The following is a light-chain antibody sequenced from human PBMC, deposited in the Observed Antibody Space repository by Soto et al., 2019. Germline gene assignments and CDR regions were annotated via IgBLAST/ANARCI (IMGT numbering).Light chain of an antibody. CDR2: SAS. CDR1: ESISNN. J-gene: IGKJ2*01. V-gene: IGKV3D-15*02. Sequence: DILMTQSPATVSVSLGDSVSLSCRANESISNNLAWYQQKPGQAPRLLIFSASTRAPGIPARVTGGGSGTQFSLTISSLQPEDFAVYYCQQYGSSPKTFGQGTKLEIK. CDR3: QQYGSSPKT.